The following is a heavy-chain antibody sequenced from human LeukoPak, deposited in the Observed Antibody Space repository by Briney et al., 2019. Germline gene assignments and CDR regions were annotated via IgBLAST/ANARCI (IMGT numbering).Heavy chain of an antibody. Sequence: ASVKVSCKASGYTFTGYYMHWVRQAPGRGLGWMGWINPNSGGTNYAPKFQGRVTMTRDTSISTAYMELSRLRSDDTAVYYCARNSLDYGDLTYGLIDYWGQGTLVTVSS. CDR2: INPNSGGT. CDR1: GYTFTGYY. D-gene: IGHD4-17*01. CDR3: ARNSLDYGDLTYGLIDY. V-gene: IGHV1-2*02. J-gene: IGHJ4*02.